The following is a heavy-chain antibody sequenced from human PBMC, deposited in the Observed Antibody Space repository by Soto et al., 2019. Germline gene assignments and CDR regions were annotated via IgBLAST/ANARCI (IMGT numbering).Heavy chain of an antibody. D-gene: IGHD6-6*01. V-gene: IGHV4-4*07. CDR2: IYTSGST. J-gene: IGHJ6*02. CDR1: GGSISSYY. Sequence: SETLSLTCTVSGGSISSYYWSWIRQPAGKGLEWIGRIYTSGSTNYNPSLKSRVTMSVDTSKNQFSLKLSSVTAVDTAVYYCARVRISSSDYYYYGMDVWGQGTTVTVSS. CDR3: ARVRISSSDYYYYGMDV.